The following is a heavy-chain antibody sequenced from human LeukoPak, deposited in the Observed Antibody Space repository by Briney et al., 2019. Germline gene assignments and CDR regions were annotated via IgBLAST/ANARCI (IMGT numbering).Heavy chain of an antibody. D-gene: IGHD6-13*01. J-gene: IGHJ4*02. V-gene: IGHV4-39*07. CDR2: IYYSGST. CDR1: GGSISSSSYY. Sequence: SETLSLTCTVSGGSISSSSYYWGWIRQPPGKGLEWIGSIYYSGSTYYNPSLKSRVTISVDTSKNQFSLKLSSVTAADTAVYYCARGPSIAAAGSYFDYWGQGTLVTVSS. CDR3: ARGPSIAAAGSYFDY.